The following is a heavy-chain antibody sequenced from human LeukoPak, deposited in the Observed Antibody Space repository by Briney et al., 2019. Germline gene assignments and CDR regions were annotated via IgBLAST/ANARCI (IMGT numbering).Heavy chain of an antibody. CDR1: GGSISSSSYY. J-gene: IGHJ4*02. CDR2: IYYSGST. D-gene: IGHD3-22*01. CDR3: ARFLWDYDSHYFDY. V-gene: IGHV4-39*07. Sequence: PSETLSLTCTVSGGSISSSSYYWGWIRQPPGKGLEWIGSIYYSGSTYYNPSLKSRVTISEDTSKNQFSLKLSSVTAADTAVYYCARFLWDYDSHYFDYWGQGTLVTVSS.